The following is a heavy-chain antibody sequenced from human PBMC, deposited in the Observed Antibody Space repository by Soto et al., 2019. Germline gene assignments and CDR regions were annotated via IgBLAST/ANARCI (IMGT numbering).Heavy chain of an antibody. CDR1: GGSISSYY. Sequence: SETLSLTCTVSGGSISSYYWSWIRQPPGKGLEWIGYIYYSGSTNYNPSLKSRVTISVDTSKNQFSLKLSSVTAADTAVYYCARDGRGWVYSKGGGWFDPWGQGTLVTVSS. CDR3: ARDGRGWVYSKGGGWFDP. V-gene: IGHV4-59*01. J-gene: IGHJ5*02. CDR2: IYYSGST. D-gene: IGHD4-4*01.